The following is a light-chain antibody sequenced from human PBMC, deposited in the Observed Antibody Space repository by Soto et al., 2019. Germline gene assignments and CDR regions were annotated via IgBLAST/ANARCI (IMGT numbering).Light chain of an antibody. V-gene: IGKV3-20*01. CDR1: QSVSSSY. J-gene: IGKJ2*01. CDR2: GAS. Sequence: EIVLTQSPGTLSLSPGERATLSCRASQSVSSSYLAWYQQKPGQAPRLLIYGASSRATGIPDRFSGSGSGTDFSLTISTLEPEDFAVYYGQQYGSSLYTFGQGTKLEIK. CDR3: QQYGSSLYT.